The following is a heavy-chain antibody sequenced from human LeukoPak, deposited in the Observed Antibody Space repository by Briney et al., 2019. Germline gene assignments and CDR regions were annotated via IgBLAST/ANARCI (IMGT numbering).Heavy chain of an antibody. CDR1: GGSVSISSYF. D-gene: IGHD6-13*01. CDR2: IYYSGNT. CDR3: ARGAGPFDY. J-gene: IGHJ4*02. Sequence: PSETLSPTCNVSGGSVSISSYFWGWIRQPPGKGLEWIGSIYYSGNTYYNPSLKSRVSMSVDTSKNQISLKVRSVTAADTAVYYCARGAGPFDYWGQGTLVTVPS. V-gene: IGHV4-39*07.